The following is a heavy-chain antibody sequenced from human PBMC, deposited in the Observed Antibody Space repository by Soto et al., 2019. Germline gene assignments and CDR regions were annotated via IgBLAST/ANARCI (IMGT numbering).Heavy chain of an antibody. Sequence: SETLSLTCTVSGGSISSSSYYWGWIRQPPGKGLEWIGSIYYSGSTYYNLSLKSRVTISVDTSKNQFSLKLSSVTAADTAVYYCARSGYDGSWVDANWFDPWGQGTLVTVSS. CDR2: IYYSGST. J-gene: IGHJ5*02. V-gene: IGHV4-39*01. CDR1: GGSISSSSYY. CDR3: ARSGYDGSWVDANWFDP. D-gene: IGHD5-12*01.